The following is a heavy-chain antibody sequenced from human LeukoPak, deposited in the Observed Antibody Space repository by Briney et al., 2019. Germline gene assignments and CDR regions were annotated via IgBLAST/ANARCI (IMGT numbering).Heavy chain of an antibody. CDR3: ARRMYYGMDV. J-gene: IGHJ6*02. CDR2: IKQDGSEK. V-gene: IGHV3-7*01. CDR1: GFTFSRYW. Sequence: GGSLRLSCAASGFTFSRYWMSGVRQAPGKGLEWVANIKQDGSEKYYVDSVKGRFTISRDNAKNSLYLQMNSLRAEDTAVYYCARRMYYGMDVWGQGTTVTVSS.